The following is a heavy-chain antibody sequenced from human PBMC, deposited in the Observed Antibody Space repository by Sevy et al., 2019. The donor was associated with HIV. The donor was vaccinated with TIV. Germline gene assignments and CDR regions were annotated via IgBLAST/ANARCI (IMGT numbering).Heavy chain of an antibody. CDR3: ARDPDSGSYRDY. Sequence: GSLRLSCAASGFTFSDYYMSWIRQAPGKGLEWVSYISSSGSTIYYADSVKGRFTISRDNAKNSLYLQMNSLRAEDTAVYYCARDPDSGSYRDYWGQGTLVTVSS. J-gene: IGHJ4*02. CDR2: ISSSGSTI. CDR1: GFTFSDYY. D-gene: IGHD1-26*01. V-gene: IGHV3-11*01.